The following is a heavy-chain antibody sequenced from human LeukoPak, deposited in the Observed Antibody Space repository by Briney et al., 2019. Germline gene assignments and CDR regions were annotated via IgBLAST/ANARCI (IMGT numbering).Heavy chain of an antibody. D-gene: IGHD6-13*01. Sequence: GASVKVSCKASGGTFSSYAISWVRQAPGQGLEWMGRIIPILGIANYAQKFQGRVTITADKSTSTAYMELSSLRSEDTAVYYCARDIAAAGSGRRYFDYWGQGTLVTVSS. CDR3: ARDIAAAGSGRRYFDY. V-gene: IGHV1-69*04. CDR2: IIPILGIA. CDR1: GGTFSSYA. J-gene: IGHJ4*02.